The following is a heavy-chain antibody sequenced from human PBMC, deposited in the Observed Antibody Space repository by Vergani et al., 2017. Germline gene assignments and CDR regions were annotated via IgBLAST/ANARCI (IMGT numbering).Heavy chain of an antibody. V-gene: IGHV4-34*01. CDR3: ASGLRFLEWLPRY. CDR1: GGSFSGYY. CDR2: INHSGST. Sequence: QVQLQQWGAGLLKPSETLSLTCAVYGGSFSGYYWSWIRQPPGKGLEWIGEINHSGSTNYNPSLKSRVTISVATSKTQISLTLSSVTAADTAVYYCASGLRFLEWLPRYWGQGTLVTVSS. J-gene: IGHJ4*02. D-gene: IGHD3-3*01.